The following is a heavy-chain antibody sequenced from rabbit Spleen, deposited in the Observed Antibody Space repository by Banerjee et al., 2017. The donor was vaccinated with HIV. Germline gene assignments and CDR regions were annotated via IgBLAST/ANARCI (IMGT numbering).Heavy chain of an antibody. V-gene: IGHV1S45*01. D-gene: IGHD1-1*01. J-gene: IGHJ4*01. Sequence: QERLVESGGGLVKPEGSLKLTCKASGVSLNDKDVMCWVRQAPGKGLEWIACINIVTGKSGYASWAKGRFFMARTSSTTVTLQMTSLTAADTATYFCARDLVAVIGWNFNLWGPGTLVTVS. CDR1: GVSLNDKDV. CDR2: INIVTGKS. CDR3: ARDLVAVIGWNFNL.